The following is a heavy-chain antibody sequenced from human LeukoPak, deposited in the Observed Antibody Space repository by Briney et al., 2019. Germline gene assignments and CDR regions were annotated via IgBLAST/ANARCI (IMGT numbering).Heavy chain of an antibody. J-gene: IGHJ6*03. V-gene: IGHV4-34*01. Sequence: SETLSLTCAVYGGSFSGYYWSWIRQPPGKGLEWIGEINHSGSTNYNPSLKSRVTISVDTSKNQFSQKLSSVTAADTAVYYCARGRRGSKSSYYYYMDVWGKGTTVTVSS. CDR3: ARGRRGSKSSYYYYMDV. D-gene: IGHD1-14*01. CDR2: INHSGST. CDR1: GGSFSGYY.